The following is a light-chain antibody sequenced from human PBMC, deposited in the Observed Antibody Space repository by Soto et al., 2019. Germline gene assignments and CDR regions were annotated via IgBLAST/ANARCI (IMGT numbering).Light chain of an antibody. Sequence: QSVLTQPPAVSGAPGQRVIISCTGSSSNIGASYAVHWYQQLPRTAPKLLIFGDSNRPSGVPDRFSGSKSGTSASLAITGLQAEDEPDYYCQSYDSSLSASVFGGGTQLTVL. V-gene: IGLV1-40*01. J-gene: IGLJ3*02. CDR1: SSNIGASYA. CDR3: QSYDSSLSASV. CDR2: GDS.